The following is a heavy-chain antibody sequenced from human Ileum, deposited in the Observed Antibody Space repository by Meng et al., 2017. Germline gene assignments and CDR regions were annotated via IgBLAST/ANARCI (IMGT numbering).Heavy chain of an antibody. V-gene: IGHV4-4*02. CDR1: GDSISSRDW. CDR3: VRNEGYSLGD. Sequence: QVHPEGSGPRLVKPSGTPSLTRAVSGDSISSRDWWSWVRQPPGKGLEWIGEISQESGRTNYNPSLKSRVTISLDKSKNQFSLNLNSVTAADTAVYYCVRNEGYSLGDWGQGTLVTVSS. J-gene: IGHJ4*02. CDR2: ISQESGRT. D-gene: IGHD2-21*01.